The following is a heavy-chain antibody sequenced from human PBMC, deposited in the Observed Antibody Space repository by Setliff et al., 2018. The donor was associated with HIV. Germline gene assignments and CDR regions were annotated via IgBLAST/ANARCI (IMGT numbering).Heavy chain of an antibody. CDR1: GFPFDDYA. CDR2: INWDSATV. V-gene: IGHV3-9*01. Sequence: PGGSLRLSCAASGFPFDDYAMHWVRQAPGKGLEWVAGINWDSATVAYADPVKGRFTISRDNAKNSLDLQMNSLRAEDSALYYCVKNIGGYSSSSVFDYWGQGTLVTVSS. CDR3: VKNIGGYSSSSVFDY. J-gene: IGHJ4*02. D-gene: IGHD6-6*01.